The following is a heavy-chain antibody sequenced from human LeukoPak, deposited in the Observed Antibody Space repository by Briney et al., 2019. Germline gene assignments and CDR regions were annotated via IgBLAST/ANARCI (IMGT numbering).Heavy chain of an antibody. CDR3: ARSWIQLWFSNWFDP. Sequence: ASVTVSCTASGYTFNSYGISWVRQAPGQGLEWMGWISAYNGNTNYAQKLQGRVTMTTDTSTSTAYMELRSLRSDDTAVYYCARSWIQLWFSNWFDPWGQGTLVTVSS. CDR1: GYTFNSYG. D-gene: IGHD5-18*01. V-gene: IGHV1-18*01. J-gene: IGHJ5*02. CDR2: ISAYNGNT.